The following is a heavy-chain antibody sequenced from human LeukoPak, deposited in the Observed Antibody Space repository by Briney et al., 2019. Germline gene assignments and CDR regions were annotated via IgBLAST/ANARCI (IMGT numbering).Heavy chain of an antibody. D-gene: IGHD6-6*01. CDR2: IIPIFGTA. CDR1: GGTFSSYA. J-gene: IGHJ4*02. V-gene: IGHV1-69*05. CDR3: ATHSSSSGYFDY. Sequence: SVKVSCKASGGTFSSYAISWVRQAPGQGLEWMGGIIPIFGTANYAQKFQGRVTITTDESTSTAYMELSSLRSEDTVVYYCATHSSSSGYFDYWGQGTLVTVSS.